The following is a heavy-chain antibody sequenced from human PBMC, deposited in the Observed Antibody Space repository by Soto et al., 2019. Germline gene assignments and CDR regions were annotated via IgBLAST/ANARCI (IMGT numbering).Heavy chain of an antibody. D-gene: IGHD3-22*01. V-gene: IGHV2-5*01. J-gene: IGHJ5*02. CDR1: GFSLSTSGVG. CDR3: AHRKKRGITMLGGSDWFDP. Sequence: QITLKESGPTLVKPTQTLTLTCTFSGFSLSTSGVGVGWIRQPPGKALEWLALIYWNDDKRYSPSLKSRLTITKDTSKNQVVLTITNMDPVDTATYYCAHRKKRGITMLGGSDWFDPWGQGTLVTVSS. CDR2: IYWNDDK.